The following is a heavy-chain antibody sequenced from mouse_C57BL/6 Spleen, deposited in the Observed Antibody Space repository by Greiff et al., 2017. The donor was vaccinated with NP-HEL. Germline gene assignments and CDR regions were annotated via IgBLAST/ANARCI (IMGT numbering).Heavy chain of an antibody. CDR3: ARRWGPYSNSLFAY. CDR2: IYPGGGYT. Sequence: VQLQQSGAELVRPGTSVKMSCKASGYTFTNYWIGWVKQRPGHGLEWIGDIYPGGGYTNYNEKFKGKATLTADKSSSTAYMQFSSLTSEDAAIYYCARRWGPYSNSLFAYWGQGTLVTVSS. J-gene: IGHJ3*01. V-gene: IGHV1-63*01. CDR1: GYTFTNYW. D-gene: IGHD2-5*01.